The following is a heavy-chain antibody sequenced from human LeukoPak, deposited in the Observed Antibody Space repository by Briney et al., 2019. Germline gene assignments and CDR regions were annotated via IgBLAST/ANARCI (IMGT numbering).Heavy chain of an antibody. CDR2: IIPILGIA. V-gene: IGHV1-69*02. J-gene: IGHJ4*02. Sequence: ASVKVSCKASGGTFSSYTISWVRQAPGQGLEWMGRIIPILGIANYAQKFQGRVTMTTDTSTSTAYMELRSLRSDDTAVYYCARVGQWLVQGRGASDYWGQGTLVTVSS. D-gene: IGHD6-19*01. CDR1: GGTFSSYT. CDR3: ARVGQWLVQGRGASDY.